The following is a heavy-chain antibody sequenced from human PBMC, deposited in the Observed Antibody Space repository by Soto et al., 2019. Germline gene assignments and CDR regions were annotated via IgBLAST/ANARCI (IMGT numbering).Heavy chain of an antibody. Sequence: PSGTPFLTFAVSGGSLSSGGYSWGWVRQPPGKGLEWIGYIYHSGSTYYNPSLKSRVTISVDRSKNQFSLKLNSVTAADTAVYYCARVIAATDTISVWFDPWGQGTLVTVSS. J-gene: IGHJ5*02. CDR3: ARVIAATDTISVWFDP. D-gene: IGHD6-13*01. V-gene: IGHV4-30-2*01. CDR2: IYHSGST. CDR1: GGSLSSGGYS.